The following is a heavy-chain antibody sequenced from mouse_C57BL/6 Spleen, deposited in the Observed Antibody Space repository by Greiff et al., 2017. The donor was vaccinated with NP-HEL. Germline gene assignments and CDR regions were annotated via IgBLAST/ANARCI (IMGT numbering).Heavy chain of an antibody. Sequence: VKLQQSGAELVRPGTSVKLSCKASGYTFTSYWMHWVKQRPGQGLEWIGVIDPSDSYTNYNQKFKGKATLTVDTSSSTAYMQLSSLTSEDSAVYYCARGVLRYRGYFDVWGTGTTVTVSS. V-gene: IGHV1-59*01. CDR3: ARGVLRYRGYFDV. J-gene: IGHJ1*03. CDR1: GYTFTSYW. CDR2: IDPSDSYT. D-gene: IGHD1-1*01.